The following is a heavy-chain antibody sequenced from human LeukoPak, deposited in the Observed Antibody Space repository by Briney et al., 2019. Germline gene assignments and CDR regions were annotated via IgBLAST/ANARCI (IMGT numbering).Heavy chain of an antibody. CDR3: ARNPFYYYYYGMDV. V-gene: IGHV4-34*01. CDR1: GGSFSGYY. Sequence: PSETLSLTCAVCGGSFSGYYWSWIRQPPGKGLEWIGEINHSGSTNYNPSLKSRVTISVDTSKNQFSLKLSSVTAADTAVYYCARNPFYYYYYGMDVWGQGTTVTVSS. J-gene: IGHJ6*02. CDR2: INHSGST.